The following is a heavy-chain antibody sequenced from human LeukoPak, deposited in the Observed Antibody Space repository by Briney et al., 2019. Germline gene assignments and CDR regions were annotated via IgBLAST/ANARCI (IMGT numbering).Heavy chain of an antibody. J-gene: IGHJ4*02. D-gene: IGHD3-16*01. V-gene: IGHV5-51*01. Sequence: GESLKISCQGSGYSFPNYWIGWVRQVPGKGLEWMGLIDLGDSDIRYSPSFQGQVTISADESISTAYLEWSSLKASDTAMYYCAGEAGIWEGESGVQDFWGRGTLVSVSS. CDR2: IDLGDSDI. CDR1: GYSFPNYW. CDR3: AGEAGIWEGESGVQDF.